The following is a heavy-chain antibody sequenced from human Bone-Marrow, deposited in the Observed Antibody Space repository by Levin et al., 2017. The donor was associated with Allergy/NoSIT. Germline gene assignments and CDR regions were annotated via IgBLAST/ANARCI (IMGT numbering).Heavy chain of an antibody. CDR1: GGSISSGGYS. CDR3: ASSSGADRGWQTKDYYYYGMDV. D-gene: IGHD6-19*01. J-gene: IGHJ6*02. Sequence: SETLSLTCAVSGGSISSGGYSWSWIRQPPGKGLEWIGYIYHSGSTYYNPSLKSRVTISVDRSKNQFSLKLSSVTAADTAVYYCASSSGADRGWQTKDYYYYGMDVWGQGTTVTVSS. V-gene: IGHV4-30-2*01. CDR2: IYHSGST.